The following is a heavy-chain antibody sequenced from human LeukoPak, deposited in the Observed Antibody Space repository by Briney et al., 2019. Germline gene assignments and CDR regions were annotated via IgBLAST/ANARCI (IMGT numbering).Heavy chain of an antibody. D-gene: IGHD1-1*01. V-gene: IGHV4-39*07. CDR2: LYYSGST. J-gene: IGHJ6*03. Sequence: SETLSLTCTVAGDSISSSTSYWAWIRQSAGKGLEWIGSLYYSGSTYYNPSLKSRLTISIDTSKNQFSLRLRSVTAADTAVYYCARVSSVWVNDYYYYMDVWGKGTTATVAS. CDR1: GDSISSSTSY. CDR3: ARVSSVWVNDYYYYMDV.